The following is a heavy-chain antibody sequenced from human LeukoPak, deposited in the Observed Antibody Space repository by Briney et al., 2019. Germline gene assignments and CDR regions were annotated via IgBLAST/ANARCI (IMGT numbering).Heavy chain of an antibody. CDR3: ARFTGLAVAGTRAAFDI. CDR2: IYYSGST. CDR1: GGSISSSSYY. J-gene: IGHJ3*02. Sequence: SETLSLTCTVSGGSISSSSYYWGWIRRPPGKGLGWMGGIYYSGSTYYNPSLKSRVTISVDTSKNQFSLKLSSVTAADTAVYYCARFTGLAVAGTRAAFDIWGQGTMVTVSS. V-gene: IGHV4-39*07. D-gene: IGHD6-19*01.